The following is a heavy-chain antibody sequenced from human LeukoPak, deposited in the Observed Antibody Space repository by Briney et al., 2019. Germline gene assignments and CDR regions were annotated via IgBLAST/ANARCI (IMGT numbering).Heavy chain of an antibody. Sequence: SETLSLTCTVSGGSLNNYYWSWIRQPPGKGLEWIGYIYYTGSTNYNPSFKSRVTISIDTSKNQFSLRLSSVTAADTAVYFCGRGRTESDYWGQGTLVTVSS. D-gene: IGHD1-1*01. CDR3: GRGRTESDY. CDR1: GGSLNNYY. CDR2: IYYTGST. V-gene: IGHV4-59*08. J-gene: IGHJ4*02.